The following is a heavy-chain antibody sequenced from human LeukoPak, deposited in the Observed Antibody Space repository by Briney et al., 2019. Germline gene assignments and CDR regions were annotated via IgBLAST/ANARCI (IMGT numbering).Heavy chain of an antibody. J-gene: IGHJ6*02. V-gene: IGHV3-74*01. CDR1: GFDFSSNW. Sequence: PGGSLRLSCAASGFDFSSNWMHWVRHAPGQRLVWVSRIKGDGISTNYADSVKGRFTISRDNSKNTLYLQMNSLRAEDTAVYYCAKEDGITIFGVVISATYYYYYYGMDVWGQGTTVTVSS. D-gene: IGHD3-3*01. CDR2: IKGDGIST. CDR3: AKEDGITIFGVVISATYYYYYYGMDV.